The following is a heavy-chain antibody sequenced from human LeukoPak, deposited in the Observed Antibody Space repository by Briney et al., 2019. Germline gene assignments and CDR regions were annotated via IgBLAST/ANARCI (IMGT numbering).Heavy chain of an antibody. CDR3: AKRRTTVITMDYFDY. D-gene: IGHD4-17*01. CDR1: GFTFSSYA. V-gene: IGHV3-23*01. J-gene: IGHJ4*02. CDR2: ISGGAGTP. Sequence: PGGSLRLSCAAPGFTFSSYAMSWVRQAPGKGLEGVSVISGGAGTPYYADSVKGRFTISRDNSKSILYLQMTSLRAEDTAVYYCAKRRTTVITMDYFDYWGQGTLVTVSS.